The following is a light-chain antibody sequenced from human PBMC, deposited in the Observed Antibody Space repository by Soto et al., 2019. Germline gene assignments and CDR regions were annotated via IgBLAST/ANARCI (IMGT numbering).Light chain of an antibody. Sequence: IQMTQSPSSLSSSLGDRVTITCRASQDIRNDLGWYQQKPGKAPKVLIYDTYTLQSGVPSRFSGSRSGTDFTLTISSLQTEDIATYDCLQVNMYTLTFGGGTKVDIK. CDR3: LQVNMYTLT. CDR2: DTY. V-gene: IGKV1-6*01. CDR1: QDIRND. J-gene: IGKJ4*01.